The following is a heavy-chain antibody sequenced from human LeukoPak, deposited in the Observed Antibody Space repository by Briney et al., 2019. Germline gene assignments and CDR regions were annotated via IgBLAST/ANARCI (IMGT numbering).Heavy chain of an antibody. J-gene: IGHJ4*02. CDR1: GFTFSDYA. V-gene: IGHV3-23*01. CDR3: AKDRSIGTYYTFDH. CDR2: ISGSGLMT. Sequence: GGSLRLSCAASGFTFSDYAITWVRQAPGKGLEWVATISGSGLMTYYADSVKGRFTVSGDNSKNTLYLQMSSLTAADTAVYYCAKDRSIGTYYTFDHWGQGTLVTVSS. D-gene: IGHD1-26*01.